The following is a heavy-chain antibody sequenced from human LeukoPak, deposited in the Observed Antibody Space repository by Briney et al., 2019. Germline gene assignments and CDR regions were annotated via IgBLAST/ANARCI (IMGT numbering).Heavy chain of an antibody. CDR3: TTSRVGY. V-gene: IGHV3-15*01. Sequence: PGGSLRLSCAAFGLTLSDAWMSWVRQAPGQGLEWVARIKTKSDGGTTDYTAPVKGRFTISRDDSKDTMYLQMNSLKTEDTAVYYCTTSRVGYWGQGTLVTVSS. D-gene: IGHD1-26*01. CDR1: GLTLSDAW. J-gene: IGHJ4*02. CDR2: IKTKSDGGTT.